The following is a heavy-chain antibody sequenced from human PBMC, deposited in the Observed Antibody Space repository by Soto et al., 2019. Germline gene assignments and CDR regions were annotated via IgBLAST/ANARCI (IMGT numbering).Heavy chain of an antibody. D-gene: IGHD1-26*01. J-gene: IGHJ4*02. CDR3: AKDQRIVGSTMGYIDY. CDR2: ISTDGSYK. V-gene: IGHV3-30*18. Sequence: QVQLVESGGGVVQPGRSLRLSCAASGFTFNMHGMHWVRQAPGKGLEWVAVISTDGSYKYHVDSVKGRFTISRDNSNNTLYLQMNSLKTEDTAIYYCAKDQRIVGSTMGYIDYWGQGTLVTVSS. CDR1: GFTFNMHG.